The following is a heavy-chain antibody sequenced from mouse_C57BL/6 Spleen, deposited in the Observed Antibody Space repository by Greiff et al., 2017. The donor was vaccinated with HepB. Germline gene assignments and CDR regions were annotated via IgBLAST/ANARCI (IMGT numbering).Heavy chain of an antibody. CDR1: GYTFTSYW. J-gene: IGHJ1*03. CDR2: IYPGSGSA. CDR3: ALYYDYDDGPWYFDV. D-gene: IGHD2-4*01. V-gene: IGHV1-55*01. Sequence: QVQLQQPGAELVKPGASVKMSCKASGYTFTSYWITWVKQRPGQGLEWIGDIYPGSGSANYNEKFKSKATLTVDTSSSTAYMQLSSLTSEDSAVYYCALYYDYDDGPWYFDVWGTGTTVTVSS.